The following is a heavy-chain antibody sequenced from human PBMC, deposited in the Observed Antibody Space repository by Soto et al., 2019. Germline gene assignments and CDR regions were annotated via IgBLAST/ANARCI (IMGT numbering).Heavy chain of an antibody. V-gene: IGHV4-34*01. Sequence: SETLSLTCAVYGGSFSGYYWSWIRQPPGKGLEWIGEINHSGSTNYNPSLKSRVAISVDTSKNQFSLKLSSVTAADTAVYYCTVVVIKRPYWGQGTLVTVS. CDR2: INHSGST. CDR3: TVVVIKRPY. D-gene: IGHD3-22*01. J-gene: IGHJ4*02. CDR1: GGSFSGYY.